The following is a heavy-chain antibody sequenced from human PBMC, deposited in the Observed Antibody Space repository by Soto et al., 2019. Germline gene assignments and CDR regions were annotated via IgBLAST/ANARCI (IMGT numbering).Heavy chain of an antibody. CDR3: ARNGGSSWYDYYYYYGMDV. V-gene: IGHV4-59*01. CDR2: IYYSGST. CDR1: GGSISSYY. D-gene: IGHD6-13*01. Sequence: SETLSLTCTVSGGSISSYYWSWIRQPPGKGLEWIGYIYYSGSTNYNPSLKSRVTISVDTSKNQFSLKLSSVTAADTAVYYCARNGGSSWYDYYYYYGMDVWGQGTTVTVSS. J-gene: IGHJ6*02.